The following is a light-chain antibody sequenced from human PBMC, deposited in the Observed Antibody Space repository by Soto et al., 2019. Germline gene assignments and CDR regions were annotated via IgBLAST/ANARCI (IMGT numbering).Light chain of an antibody. J-gene: IGKJ5*01. Sequence: DSALTQAPGTLSLSPWERATLSCRASQTVTSSYLAWYQQKPGQAPRLLIYGASSRATGIPDRFSGSGSGTDVTLPISRLQPEDFAVYYCQQYGSSLITFGQGTRLEIK. CDR3: QQYGSSLIT. V-gene: IGKV3-20*01. CDR1: QTVTSSY. CDR2: GAS.